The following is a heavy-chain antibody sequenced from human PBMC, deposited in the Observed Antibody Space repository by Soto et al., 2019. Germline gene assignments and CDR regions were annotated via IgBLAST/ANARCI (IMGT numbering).Heavy chain of an antibody. CDR2: IKEDGYER. D-gene: IGHD6-6*01. CDR1: GFTFSSHW. Sequence: PGGSLRLSCAASGFTFSSHWMSWVRQAPGKGLEWVTNIKEDGYERYYVDSVKGRFTISRDNAKNSLYLQMNSLRAEDTAVYYCARVGVAAPIDPWGQGTLVTVSS. J-gene: IGHJ5*02. CDR3: ARVGVAAPIDP. V-gene: IGHV3-7*01.